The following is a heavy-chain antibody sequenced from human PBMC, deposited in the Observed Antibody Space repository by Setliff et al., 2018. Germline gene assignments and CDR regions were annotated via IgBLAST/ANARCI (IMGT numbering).Heavy chain of an antibody. CDR1: GGTFSSYA. CDR3: AGDGDNYYDSSGYYLNHAFDI. Sequence: VASVKVSCKASGGTFSSYAISWVRQAPGQGLEWMGGIIPIFGTANYAQKFQGRVTITADESTSTAYMELSSLRSEDTAVYYCAGDGDNYYDSSGYYLNHAFDIWGQGTMVTVSS. V-gene: IGHV1-69*13. J-gene: IGHJ3*02. CDR2: IIPIFGTA. D-gene: IGHD3-22*01.